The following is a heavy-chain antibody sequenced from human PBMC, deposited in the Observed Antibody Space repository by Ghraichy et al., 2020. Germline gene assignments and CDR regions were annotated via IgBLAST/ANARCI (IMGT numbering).Heavy chain of an antibody. Sequence: GGSLRLSCAASGFTFSDYYMSWIRQAPGKGLEWVSYISSSGSTIYYADSVKGRFTISRDNAKNSLYLQMNSLRAEDTAVYYCARDFSIAAAGFPYGGIGDYYYYYGMDVWGQGTTVTVSS. CDR1: GFTFSDYY. V-gene: IGHV3-11*01. CDR2: ISSSGSTI. CDR3: ARDFSIAAAGFPYGGIGDYYYYYGMDV. D-gene: IGHD6-13*01. J-gene: IGHJ6*02.